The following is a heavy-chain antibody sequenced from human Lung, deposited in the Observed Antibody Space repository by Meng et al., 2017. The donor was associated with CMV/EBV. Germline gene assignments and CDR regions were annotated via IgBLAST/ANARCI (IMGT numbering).Heavy chain of an antibody. CDR2: IDWHDDK. V-gene: IGHV2-70D*14. Sequence: SGXXLVXPTQTLTLTCTFSGFSLSSTRLRVNWLRQPPGKALGWLARIDWHDDKLYNTSLKTRLTINKDTSKNQVVLTMTDMDHVDTATYYCARTSDYNHVMDVWXQGTXVTVSS. J-gene: IGHJ6*02. CDR3: ARTSDYNHVMDV. CDR1: GFSLSSTRLR.